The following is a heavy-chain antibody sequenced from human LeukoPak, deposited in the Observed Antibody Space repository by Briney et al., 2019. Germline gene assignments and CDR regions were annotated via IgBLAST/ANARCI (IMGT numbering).Heavy chain of an antibody. D-gene: IGHD3-10*01. CDR1: GFTFSSYT. V-gene: IGHV3-21*01. J-gene: IGHJ6*03. Sequence: GGSLRLSCAASGFTFSSYTMNWVRQAPGKGLEWVSSISRSSSYIYYADSMKGRFTISRDNANNSLFLQMNSLRVEDTAVYYCARDSGITRRARDGYYYMDVWGKGTTVTISS. CDR3: ARDSGITRRARDGYYYMDV. CDR2: ISRSSSYI.